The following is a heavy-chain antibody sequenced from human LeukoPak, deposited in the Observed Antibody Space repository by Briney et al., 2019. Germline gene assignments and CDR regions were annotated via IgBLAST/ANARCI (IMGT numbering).Heavy chain of an antibody. V-gene: IGHV3-48*02. D-gene: IGHD3-10*01. CDR3: ARDPSRGGVISDCDY. CDR2: ISSSGSST. J-gene: IGHJ4*02. CDR1: GCTFDDYG. Sequence: GRSLRLSCAASGCTFDDYGIYWVRQAPGKGLEWVSYISSSGSSTYYADSVKGRFTISRDNANTSLYLQMNSLRDEDTAVYYCARDPSRGGVISDCDYWGQGTLVAVSS.